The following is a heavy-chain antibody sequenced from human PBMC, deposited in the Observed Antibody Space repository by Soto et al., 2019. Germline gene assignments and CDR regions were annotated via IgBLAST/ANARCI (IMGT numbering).Heavy chain of an antibody. D-gene: IGHD6-19*01. CDR2: XIXXXXXA. V-gene: IGHV1-69*13. J-gene: IGHJ4*02. CDR3: ARDRAGVLDY. CDR1: RGAFGSYA. Sequence: TSVKVSWKESRGAFGSYARSLLRQGPGQGLEXXGXXIXXXXXAXXAQKFQGRVTITADESTSTAYMELSSRRSEDTAVYYGARDRAGVLDYWGQGTLVTASS.